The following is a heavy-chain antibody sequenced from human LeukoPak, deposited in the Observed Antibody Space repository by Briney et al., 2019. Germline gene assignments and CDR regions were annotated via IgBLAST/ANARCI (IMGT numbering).Heavy chain of an antibody. V-gene: IGHV1-8*01. CDR2: MNPNSGDT. CDR1: GYTFTGYD. CDR3: ARKLGYCSGGSCYLCDY. J-gene: IGHJ4*02. Sequence: GASVKVSCKASGYTFTGYDINWVRQATGQGLEWMGYMNPNSGDTGSAQTFQGRVTMTTDTSTSTAYMELRSLRSDDTAVYYCARKLGYCSGGSCYLCDYWGQGTLVTVSS. D-gene: IGHD2-15*01.